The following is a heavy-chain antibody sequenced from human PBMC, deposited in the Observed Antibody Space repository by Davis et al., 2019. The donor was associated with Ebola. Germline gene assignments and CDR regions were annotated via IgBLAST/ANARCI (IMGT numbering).Heavy chain of an antibody. Sequence: HSQTLSLTCAIPGDSVSIKSAGWNWIRQSPSRGLEWLGRTYYSSKWYDGYAESVKSRINISPDTAKNQFSLHLNSVTPEDTAVYYCARGWLRTSFDYWGQGTLVTVSS. D-gene: IGHD6-19*01. CDR1: GDSVSIKSAG. V-gene: IGHV6-1*01. CDR3: ARGWLRTSFDY. CDR2: TYYSSKWYD. J-gene: IGHJ4*02.